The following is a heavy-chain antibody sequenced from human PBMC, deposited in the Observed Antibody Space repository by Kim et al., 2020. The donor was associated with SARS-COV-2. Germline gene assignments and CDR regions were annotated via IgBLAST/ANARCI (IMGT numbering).Heavy chain of an antibody. J-gene: IGHJ4*02. V-gene: IGHV1-2*02. D-gene: IGHD4-17*01. CDR3: ASFAPSYGDYYFDY. Sequence: AQKCQGRVTMTSDTSISTAYMELSRLRSDDTAVYYCASFAPSYGDYYFDYWGQGTLVTVSS.